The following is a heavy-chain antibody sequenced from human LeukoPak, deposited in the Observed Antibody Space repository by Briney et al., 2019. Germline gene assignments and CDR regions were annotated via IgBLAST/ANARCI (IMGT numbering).Heavy chain of an antibody. CDR3: ARASVAGTEGFDY. D-gene: IGHD6-19*01. Sequence: SETLSLTCTVSGGSISSGGYYWSWIRQPPGKGLEWIGYIYHRGSTYYNPSLKSRVTISVDRSKNQFSLKLSSVTAADTAVYYCARASVAGTEGFDYWGQGTLVTVSS. V-gene: IGHV4-30-2*01. J-gene: IGHJ4*02. CDR2: IYHRGST. CDR1: GGSISSGGYY.